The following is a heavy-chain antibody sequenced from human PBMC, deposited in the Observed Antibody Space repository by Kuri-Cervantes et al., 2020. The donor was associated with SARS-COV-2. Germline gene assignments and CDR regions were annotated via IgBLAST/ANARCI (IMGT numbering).Heavy chain of an antibody. Sequence: GGSLRLSCAASGFTFSSYAMSWVRQAPGKGLEWVANIKQDGSEKYYVDSVKGRFTISRDNAKNSLYLQMNSLRAEDTAIYYCASSGNWNDDFDYWGQGTLVTVSS. V-gene: IGHV3-7*01. CDR2: IKQDGSEK. CDR1: GFTFSSYA. D-gene: IGHD1-1*01. J-gene: IGHJ4*02. CDR3: ASSGNWNDDFDY.